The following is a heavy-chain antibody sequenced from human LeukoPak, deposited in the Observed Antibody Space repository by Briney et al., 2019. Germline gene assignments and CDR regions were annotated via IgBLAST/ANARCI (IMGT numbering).Heavy chain of an antibody. CDR1: GFTFNNAW. Sequence: PGGSLRLSCAASGFTFNNAWMSWVRQAPGKGLEWVGRIKRKGDDGTIDYAAPVKRRFTISRDDSKNTLYLQMNSLKSEDTAVYYCTAGTGRSDFDYWGQGTLVTVSS. D-gene: IGHD3/OR15-3a*01. J-gene: IGHJ4*02. CDR2: IKRKGDDGTI. CDR3: TAGTGRSDFDY. V-gene: IGHV3-15*01.